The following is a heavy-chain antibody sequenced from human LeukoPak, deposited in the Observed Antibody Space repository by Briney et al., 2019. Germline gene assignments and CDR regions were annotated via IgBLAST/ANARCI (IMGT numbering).Heavy chain of an antibody. V-gene: IGHV4-39*01. CDR3: AINYYDSSCYLQYFDY. J-gene: IGHJ4*02. Sequence: SETLSLTCTVSGGSISSSSYYWGWIRPPPGKGLEWIGTIYYSGSTYYNPSLKSRVTISVDTSKNQFSLKLTSVTAADTAVYYCAINYYDSSCYLQYFDYWGQGALVTVSS. D-gene: IGHD3-22*01. CDR2: IYYSGST. CDR1: GGSISSSSYY.